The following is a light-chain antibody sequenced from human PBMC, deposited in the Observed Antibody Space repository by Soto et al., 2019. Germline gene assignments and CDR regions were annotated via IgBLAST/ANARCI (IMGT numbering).Light chain of an antibody. V-gene: IGKV3-20*01. CDR1: QSVSSSY. CDR3: QQYGSSPIT. Sequence: EIVMTQSPATLSVSPGERATLSCRASQSVSSSYLAWYQQKPGQAPRLLIYGASSRATGIPDRFSGSGSGTDFTLTISRLEPEDFAVYYCQQYGSSPITFGQGTRLAV. J-gene: IGKJ5*01. CDR2: GAS.